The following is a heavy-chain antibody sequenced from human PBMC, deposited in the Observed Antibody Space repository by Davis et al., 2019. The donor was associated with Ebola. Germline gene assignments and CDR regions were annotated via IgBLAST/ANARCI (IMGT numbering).Heavy chain of an antibody. V-gene: IGHV3-74*01. D-gene: IGHD5-24*01. CDR1: GFVFSGFV. Sequence: GESLKISCAASGFVFSGFVMSWVRQAPGKGLLWVSRIHGDGSSTSYADSVKGRFTISRDNAKNTLYLQMNSLRAEDTAVYYCARDLGQRWLQLDDALDIWGQGTMVTVSS. CDR3: ARDLGQRWLQLDDALDI. CDR2: IHGDGSST. J-gene: IGHJ3*02.